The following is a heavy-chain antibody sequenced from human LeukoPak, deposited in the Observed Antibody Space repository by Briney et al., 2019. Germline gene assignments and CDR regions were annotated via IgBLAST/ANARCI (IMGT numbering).Heavy chain of an antibody. CDR2: IKQDGSEK. V-gene: IGHV3-7*01. CDR3: ARGITYYSDSIGYYGGVYFDS. J-gene: IGHJ4*02. Sequence: GGSLRLSCAASGFTFTTYCMGWVRQAPGKGLEWVATIKQDGSEKFYVDSVKGRFTISRDNAKNSLFLRMNSLRAEDTAVYYCARGITYYSDSIGYYGGVYFDSWGQGTLVTVSS. CDR1: GFTFTTYC. D-gene: IGHD3-22*01.